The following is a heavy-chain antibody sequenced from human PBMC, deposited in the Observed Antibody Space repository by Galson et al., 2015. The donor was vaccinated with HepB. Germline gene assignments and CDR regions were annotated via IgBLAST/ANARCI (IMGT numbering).Heavy chain of an antibody. D-gene: IGHD5-18*01. Sequence: SVKVSCKASGDSFSSYTISWVRQAPGQGLEWLGGISPIFGTANYAQKFQGRVRITADKSTSTAYMELSSLRFEDTAVYYCAREAYADKTMVTPFDYWGQGTLITVS. CDR2: ISPIFGTA. V-gene: IGHV1-69*06. CDR1: GDSFSSYT. CDR3: AREAYADKTMVTPFDY. J-gene: IGHJ4*02.